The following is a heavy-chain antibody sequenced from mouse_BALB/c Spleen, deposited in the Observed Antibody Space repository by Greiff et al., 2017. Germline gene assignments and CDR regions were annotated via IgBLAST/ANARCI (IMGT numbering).Heavy chain of an antibody. J-gene: IGHJ3*01. CDR3: ARGDPWFAY. D-gene: IGHD3-3*01. CDR2: IWGDGST. CDR1: GFSLTGYG. Sequence: QVQLKESGPGLVAPSQSLSITCTVSGFSLTGYGVNWVRQPPGKGLEWLGMIWGDGSTDYNSALKSRLSISKDNSKSQVFLKMNCLQTDDTARYYCARGDPWFAYWGQGTLVTVSA. V-gene: IGHV2-6-7*01.